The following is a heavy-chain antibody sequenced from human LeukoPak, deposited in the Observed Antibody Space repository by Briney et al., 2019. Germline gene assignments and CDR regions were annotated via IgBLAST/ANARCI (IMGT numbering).Heavy chain of an antibody. CDR3: ARXGQXAXAARYYFDY. D-gene: IGHD6-19*01. J-gene: IGHJ4*02. Sequence: SETLSLTCTVSGGSISSSSYYWGWIRQPPGKGLEWIGSIYYSGSTYYNPSLKSRVTISVDTSKNQFSLKLSSVTAADTAVYYCARXGQXAXAARYYFDYWGQGTLVTVSS. CDR2: IYYSGST. V-gene: IGHV4-39*01. CDR1: GGSISSSSYY.